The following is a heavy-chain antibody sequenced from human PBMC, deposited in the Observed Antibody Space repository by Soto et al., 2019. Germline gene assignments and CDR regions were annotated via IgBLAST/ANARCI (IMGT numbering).Heavy chain of an antibody. D-gene: IGHD3-10*01. Sequence: ASLTVRCKAPAAAFTGYYISWVRQTPVQGLDWMCIINPNGGSTRYAQKVQCRVTLTRYTPASTVYMEMRNLRSDDTALYFCARSSGGVYGIIIGGTNWFGPWGQGTLVTVSS. CDR3: ARSSGGVYGIIIGGTNWFGP. V-gene: IGHV1-46*01. CDR1: AAAFTGYY. CDR2: INPNGGST. J-gene: IGHJ5*02.